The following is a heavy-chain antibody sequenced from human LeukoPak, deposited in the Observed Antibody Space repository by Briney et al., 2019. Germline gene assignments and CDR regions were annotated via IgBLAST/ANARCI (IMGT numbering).Heavy chain of an antibody. D-gene: IGHD1-14*01. CDR3: ARGGYNFDY. CDR1: GFTFSSYG. CDR2: IWNDGTNI. V-gene: IGHV3-33*01. J-gene: IGHJ4*02. Sequence: PGRSLRLSCAASGFTFSSYGMHWVRQAPGKGLEGVAFIWNDGTNIYYVDSVKGRFSISRDNSKNTLYLEMNSLRVEDTAVYYCARGGYNFDYWGQGTLVTVSS.